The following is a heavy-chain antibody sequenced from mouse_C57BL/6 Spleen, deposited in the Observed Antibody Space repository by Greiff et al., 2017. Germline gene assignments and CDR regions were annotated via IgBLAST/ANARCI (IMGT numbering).Heavy chain of an antibody. J-gene: IGHJ4*01. V-gene: IGHV3-6*01. D-gene: IGHD4-1*01. CDR2: ISYDGSN. CDR3: ARGTGTSPYAMDY. Sequence: EVQVVESGPGLVKPSQSLSLTCSVTGYSITSGYYWNWIRQFPGNKLEWMGYISYDGSNNYNPSLKNRISITRDTSKNQFFLKLNSVTTEDTATYYCARGTGTSPYAMDYWGQGTSVTVSS. CDR1: GYSITSGYY.